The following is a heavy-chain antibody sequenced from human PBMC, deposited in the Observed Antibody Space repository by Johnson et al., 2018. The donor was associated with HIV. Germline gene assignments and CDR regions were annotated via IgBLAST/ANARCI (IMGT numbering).Heavy chain of an antibody. J-gene: IGHJ3*02. V-gene: IGHV3-30*04. D-gene: IGHD1-26*01. CDR1: RFTFSSYA. CDR3: ARDFWPVGAIGAFDI. CDR2: IWYDGSNK. Sequence: QVQLVESGGGVVQPGRSLRLSCAASRFTFSSYAMHWVRQAPGKGLEWVAVIWYDGSNKYYADSVKGRFTISRDNSKNTLYLQMNSLRAEETAVYFYARDFWPVGAIGAFDIWGQGTMVTVSS.